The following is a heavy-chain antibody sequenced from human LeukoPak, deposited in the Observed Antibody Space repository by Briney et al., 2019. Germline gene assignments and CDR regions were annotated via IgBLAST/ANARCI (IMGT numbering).Heavy chain of an antibody. J-gene: IGHJ4*02. Sequence: TGGSLRLSCAASGFTFSSHGMHWVRQAPGKGLEWVAVISYDGSNKYYADSVKGRFTISRDSSKNTLYLQMNSLRAEDTAVYYCARDWSTAMVTGGDFDYWGQGTLVTVSS. V-gene: IGHV3-30*03. CDR3: ARDWSTAMVTGGDFDY. D-gene: IGHD5-18*01. CDR2: ISYDGSNK. CDR1: GFTFSSHG.